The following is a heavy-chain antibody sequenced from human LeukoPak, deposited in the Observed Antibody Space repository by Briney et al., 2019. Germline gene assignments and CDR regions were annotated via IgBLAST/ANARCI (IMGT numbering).Heavy chain of an antibody. CDR1: GYTFTAYY. CDR2: IADSGAT. CDR3: VGDGVAAPEEFDY. Sequence: GSVKVSCKASGYTFTAYYMHWVRQAPGQGLEWMGWIADSGATNYVQKFQGRVTMTRDTSISTAYMELSRLRSDDTAVYYCVGDGVAAPEEFDYWGQGTLLTVSS. D-gene: IGHD2-15*01. J-gene: IGHJ4*02. V-gene: IGHV1-2*02.